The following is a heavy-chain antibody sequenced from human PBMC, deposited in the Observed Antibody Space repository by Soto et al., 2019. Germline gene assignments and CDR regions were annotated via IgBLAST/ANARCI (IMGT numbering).Heavy chain of an antibody. CDR2: ISFDGSER. V-gene: IGHV3-30-3*01. Sequence: QVQVVESGGGVVQPGTSLRLSCAASGFTLSKYVMHWVRQAPGKGLEWVAVISFDGSERYYADSVKGRFTISRDNSKRTVYVQMNSLRAEDTAMYYCAREPVSAIGGDFGLDVWGQGTTVTVSS. J-gene: IGHJ6*02. CDR1: GFTLSKYV. CDR3: AREPVSAIGGDFGLDV. D-gene: IGHD6-19*01.